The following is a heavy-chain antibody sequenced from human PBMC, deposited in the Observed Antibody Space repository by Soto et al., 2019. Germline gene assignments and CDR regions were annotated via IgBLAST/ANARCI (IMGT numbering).Heavy chain of an antibody. J-gene: IGHJ4*02. CDR2: ISGSGDST. V-gene: IGHV3-23*01. Sequence: PGGSLRLSCAASGFTFSSYAMSWVRQAPGKGLEWVSAISGSGDSTYYADSVEGRFTISRDNSKNTLYLQMNSLRAEDTAVYYCAKDYYYYDSSGPLDYWGQGTLVTVSS. CDR3: AKDYYYYDSSGPLDY. CDR1: GFTFSSYA. D-gene: IGHD3-22*01.